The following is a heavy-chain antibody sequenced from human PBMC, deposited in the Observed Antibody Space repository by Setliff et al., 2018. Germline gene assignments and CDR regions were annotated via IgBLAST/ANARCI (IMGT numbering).Heavy chain of an antibody. CDR3: ARTGTTYYYSCMDV. V-gene: IGHV4-59*08. CDR2: VSYGGSA. D-gene: IGHD3-22*01. J-gene: IGHJ6*03. Sequence: SETLSLTCAVSGAAISTYHWSWLRQPPGKGLEWIGYVSYGGSAKYNPSLESRVTISLDAPRNQFSLKLTSVTAADTAVYYCARTGTTYYYSCMDVWGKGTTVTVSS. CDR1: GAAISTYH.